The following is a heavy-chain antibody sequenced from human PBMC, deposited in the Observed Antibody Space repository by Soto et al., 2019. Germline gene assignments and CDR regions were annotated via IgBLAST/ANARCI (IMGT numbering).Heavy chain of an antibody. V-gene: IGHV1-69*13. CDR2: IIPIFGTA. D-gene: IGHD6-13*01. CDR3: ARGPLTAAAGTSGHAFDI. J-gene: IGHJ3*02. CDR1: GGTFSSYA. Sequence: SVKVSCKASGGTFSSYAISWVRQAPGQGLEWMGGIIPIFGTANYAQKFQGRVTITADESTSTAYMELSSLRSEDTAVYYCARGPLTAAAGTSGHAFDIWGQGTMVTVSS.